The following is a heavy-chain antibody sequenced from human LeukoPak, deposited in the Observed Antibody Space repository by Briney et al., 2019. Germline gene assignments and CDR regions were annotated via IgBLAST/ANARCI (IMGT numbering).Heavy chain of an antibody. CDR2: IYSSGTT. CDR3: ARGVVRFLEWSFDH. CDR1: GGSVNGYY. V-gene: IGHV4-4*07. D-gene: IGHD3-3*01. J-gene: IGHJ4*02. Sequence: SETLSLTCSVSGGSVNGYYWSWIRQPAGKGLEWIGRIYSSGTTDYNPSLKSRVTMSVATSKNQFSLELKSVTAADTAMYYCARGVVRFLEWSFDHWGQGTQVTVSS.